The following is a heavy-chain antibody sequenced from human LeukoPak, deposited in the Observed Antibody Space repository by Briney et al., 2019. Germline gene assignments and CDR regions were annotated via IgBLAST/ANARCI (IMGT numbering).Heavy chain of an antibody. CDR1: GGSIRSNTNFWGWDSSSY. CDR2: IHSTGTT. Sequence: SETLSLTCSVSGGSIRSNTNFWGWDSSSYWGWIRQPPGKGLEWIGSIHSTGTTYYNSSLQSRLTISVDTSKNLFSLKLTSVTATDTALYYCARQRDTASVGAFDTWGQGTMVIVSP. CDR3: ARQRDTASVGAFDT. J-gene: IGHJ3*02. V-gene: IGHV4-39*01. D-gene: IGHD2-2*02.